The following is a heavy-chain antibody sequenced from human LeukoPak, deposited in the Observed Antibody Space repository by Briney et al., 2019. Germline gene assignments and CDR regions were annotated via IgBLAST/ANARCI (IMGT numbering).Heavy chain of an antibody. CDR1: GGSISNYY. J-gene: IGHJ4*02. CDR3: ARDQGIVESGRVSDY. CDR2: IFSRGST. V-gene: IGHV4-4*07. Sequence: SETLSLTCTVSGGSISNYYWSWMRQPAGKGLEWIGRIFSRGSTNYNPSLNSRVSMSVDTSKNQFSLRLSSVTAADTAVYYCARDQGIVESGRVSDYSGQGTLVSVSS. D-gene: IGHD6-19*01.